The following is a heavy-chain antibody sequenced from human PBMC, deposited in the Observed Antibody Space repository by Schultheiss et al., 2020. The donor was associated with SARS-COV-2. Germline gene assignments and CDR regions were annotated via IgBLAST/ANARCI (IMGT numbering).Heavy chain of an antibody. CDR1: GGSFSGYY. D-gene: IGHD3-22*01. Sequence: SETLSLTCAVYGGSFSGYYWTWIRQHPGKGLEWIGYIYHSGSTNYNPSLKSRVTISVDTSKNQFSLKLSSVTAADTAVYYCARAPSGYNEPFDYWGQGTLVTVSS. V-gene: IGHV4-34*01. CDR2: IYHSGST. J-gene: IGHJ4*02. CDR3: ARAPSGYNEPFDY.